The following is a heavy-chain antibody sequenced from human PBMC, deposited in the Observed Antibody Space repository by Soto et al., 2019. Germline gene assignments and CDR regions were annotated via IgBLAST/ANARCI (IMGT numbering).Heavy chain of an antibody. Sequence: ASVKVSCKVSGCTFTTYAMHWVRQAPGQGLEWMGWINAGNGNTKYSQKFQGRVTITRDTSASTAYMELSSLRSEDTAVYYCATPVAGKLEYYYYGMDVWGQGTTVTVSS. V-gene: IGHV1-3*01. CDR3: ATPVAGKLEYYYYGMDV. J-gene: IGHJ6*02. CDR1: GCTFTTYA. CDR2: INAGNGNT. D-gene: IGHD6-19*01.